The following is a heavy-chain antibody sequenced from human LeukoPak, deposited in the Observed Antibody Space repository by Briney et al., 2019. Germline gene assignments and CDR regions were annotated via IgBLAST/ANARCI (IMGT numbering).Heavy chain of an antibody. CDR3: ATFANYYGMDV. CDR2: ISSSSSTI. J-gene: IGHJ6*02. Sequence: GGSLRLSCAASGFTFSSYSMNWVRQAPGKGLEWVSYISSSSSTIYYADSVKGRFTISRDSAKNSLYLQMNSLRAEDTAVYYCATFANYYGMDVWGQGTTVTVSS. CDR1: GFTFSSYS. V-gene: IGHV3-48*04.